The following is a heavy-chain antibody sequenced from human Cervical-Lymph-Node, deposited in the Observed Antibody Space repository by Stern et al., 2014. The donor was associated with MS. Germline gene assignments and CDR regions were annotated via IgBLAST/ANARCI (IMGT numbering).Heavy chain of an antibody. J-gene: IGHJ4*02. V-gene: IGHV3-48*04. Sequence: EDQLVESGGALVQPGGSLRLSCAASGFTFSSYSMNWVRQAPGKGLEWISYITSSSNNRYYADSVKGRFTISRDNAKNALYLQMDSLRAEDTALYYCARDIVTRGYWGQGTLVTVSS. CDR3: ARDIVTRGY. CDR2: ITSSSNNR. CDR1: GFTFSSYS. D-gene: IGHD1-26*01.